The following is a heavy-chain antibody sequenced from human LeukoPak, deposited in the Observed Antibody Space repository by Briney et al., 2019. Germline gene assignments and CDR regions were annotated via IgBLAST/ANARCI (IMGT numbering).Heavy chain of an antibody. J-gene: IGHJ4*02. V-gene: IGHV3-30*18. CDR1: GFTFSSYG. D-gene: IGHD1-26*01. CDR2: ISYDGSNK. CDR3: AKDFMAWELLYYFDY. Sequence: GGSLRLSCAASGFTFSSYGMHWVRQAPGKGLEWVAVISYDGSNKYYADSVKGRFTISRDNSQNTLYLQVNSLRAEDTAVYYCAKDFMAWELLYYFDYWGQGTLVTVSS.